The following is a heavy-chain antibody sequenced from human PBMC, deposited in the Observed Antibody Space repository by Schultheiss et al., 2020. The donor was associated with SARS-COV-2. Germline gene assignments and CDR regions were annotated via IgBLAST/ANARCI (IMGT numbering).Heavy chain of an antibody. V-gene: IGHV4-59*12. CDR2: FFKTGST. Sequence: SQTLSLTCTVSGGSISNYYWSWIRQPPGKGLEWIGYFFKTGSTSYNPSFTSRVSISVDTSKKQFSLKLTSVTAADTAVYYCLRDSGYDGSSYWGQGTLVTVSS. CDR1: GGSISNYY. J-gene: IGHJ4*02. D-gene: IGHD5-12*01. CDR3: LRDSGYDGSSY.